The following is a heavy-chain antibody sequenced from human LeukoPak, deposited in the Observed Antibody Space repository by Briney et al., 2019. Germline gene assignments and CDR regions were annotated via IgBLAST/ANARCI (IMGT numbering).Heavy chain of an antibody. Sequence: GASVKVSCKASGGTFSSYAISWVRQAPGQGLEWMGGIIPIFGTANYAQKFQGRVTITAGESTSTAYMELSSLRSEDTAVYYCARGREDCSSTSCYDYFDYWGQGTLVTVSS. J-gene: IGHJ4*02. CDR1: GGTFSSYA. CDR3: ARGREDCSSTSCYDYFDY. D-gene: IGHD2-2*01. V-gene: IGHV1-69*13. CDR2: IIPIFGTA.